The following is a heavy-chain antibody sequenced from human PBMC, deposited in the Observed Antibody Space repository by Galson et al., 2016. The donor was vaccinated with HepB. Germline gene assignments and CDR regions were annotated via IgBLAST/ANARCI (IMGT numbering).Heavy chain of an antibody. Sequence: SLRLSCAASGFTFSSYSMNWVRQAPGKGLVWVSYISSSSTIYYADSVKGRFTISRENAKNSLYLQMNSLRDEDTAVYYCARRGIYCSSTSCYADYWGQGALVTVSS. CDR2: ISSSSTI. J-gene: IGHJ4*02. CDR1: GFTFSSYS. CDR3: ARRGIYCSSTSCYADY. D-gene: IGHD2-2*01. V-gene: IGHV3-48*02.